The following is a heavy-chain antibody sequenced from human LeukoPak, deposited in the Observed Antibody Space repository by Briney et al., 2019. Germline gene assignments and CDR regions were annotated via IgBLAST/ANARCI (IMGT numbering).Heavy chain of an antibody. CDR1: GYSFTNYW. J-gene: IGHJ5*02. CDR2: IYPDDSNT. D-gene: IGHD1-26*01. Sequence: GESLKISCKGSGYSFTNYWIAWVRQMPGKGLEWMGIIYPDDSNTKYSPSFQGQVTISADKSITTAYLQWRGLKASDTAMYYCARQMGPYSGSYYHWGQGTLVTVSS. CDR3: ARQMGPYSGSYYH. V-gene: IGHV5-51*01.